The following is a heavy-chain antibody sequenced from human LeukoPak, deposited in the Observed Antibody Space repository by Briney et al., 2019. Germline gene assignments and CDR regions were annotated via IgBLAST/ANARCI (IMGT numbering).Heavy chain of an antibody. D-gene: IGHD2-2*01. CDR1: GYTLTSYD. CDR2: MNPNSGNT. V-gene: IGHV1-8*03. CDR3: ARDSDCGSTSCPFDY. J-gene: IGHJ4*02. Sequence: ASVQVTCQASGYTLTSYDINWVRQATGQGLEWMGWMNPNSGNTGYAQKFQGRVTITRNTSISTAYMELSSLRSEDTAVYYCARDSDCGSTSCPFDYWGQGTLVTVSS.